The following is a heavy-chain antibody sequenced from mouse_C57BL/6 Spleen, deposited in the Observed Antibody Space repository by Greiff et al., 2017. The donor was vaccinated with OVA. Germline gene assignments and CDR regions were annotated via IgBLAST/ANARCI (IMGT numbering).Heavy chain of an antibody. J-gene: IGHJ4*01. Sequence: EVMLVESEGGLVQPGSSMKLSCTASGFTFSDYYMAWVRQVPEKGLEWVANINYDGSSTYYLDSLKSRFIISRDNAKNILYLQMSSLKSEDTATYYCAREGQATYAMDYWGQGTSVTVSS. CDR1: GFTFSDYY. D-gene: IGHD3-2*02. V-gene: IGHV5-16*01. CDR2: INYDGSST. CDR3: AREGQATYAMDY.